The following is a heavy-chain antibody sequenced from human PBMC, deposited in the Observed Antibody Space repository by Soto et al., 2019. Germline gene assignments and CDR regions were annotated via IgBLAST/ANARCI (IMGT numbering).Heavy chain of an antibody. CDR2: ISAYNGNT. Sequence: ASVKVSCKASGYTFTSYGISWVRQAPGQGLEWMGWISAYNGNTKYAQKFQGRVTMTTDTSTSTAYMELRSLRSDDTAVYYCASGGGSRSNYSYYSCFDHWGQGTLVTVSS. CDR1: GYTFTSYG. J-gene: IGHJ4*02. D-gene: IGHD3-10*01. V-gene: IGHV1-18*01. CDR3: ASGGGSRSNYSYYSCFDH.